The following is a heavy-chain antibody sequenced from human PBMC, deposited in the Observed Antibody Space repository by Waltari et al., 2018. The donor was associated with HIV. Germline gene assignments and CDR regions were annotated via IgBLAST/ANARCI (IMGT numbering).Heavy chain of an antibody. CDR2: VYYTGGT. CDR1: GGSISTRSFY. CDR3: ARHMISERGSYDILTGFDY. J-gene: IGHJ4*02. Sequence: QLQLQESGPGPVTPSETLSLTCPVSGGSISTRSFYWAWIGQAPGKGREWIGSVYYTGGTFYNPSVESRLSVSVDTSKKEVSLRLSSVTAADTAVYYCARHMISERGSYDILTGFDYWGQGTLVTVSS. V-gene: IGHV4-39*01. D-gene: IGHD3-9*01.